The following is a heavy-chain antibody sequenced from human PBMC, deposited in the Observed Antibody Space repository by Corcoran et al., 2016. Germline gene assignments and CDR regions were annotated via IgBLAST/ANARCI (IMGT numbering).Heavy chain of an antibody. V-gene: IGHV1-69*01. J-gene: IGHJ6*02. CDR1: GGTFSSYA. CDR3: ARAGRAVVVPAAIGRDYYYYGMDV. CDR2: IIPIFGTA. D-gene: IGHD2-2*02. Sequence: QVQLVQSGAEVKKPGSSVKVSCKASGGTFSSYAISWVRQAPGQGLEWMGGIIPIFGTANYAQKFQGRVTITADESTSTAYMELSSRRSEDTAVYYCARAGRAVVVPAAIGRDYYYYGMDVWGQGTTVTVSS.